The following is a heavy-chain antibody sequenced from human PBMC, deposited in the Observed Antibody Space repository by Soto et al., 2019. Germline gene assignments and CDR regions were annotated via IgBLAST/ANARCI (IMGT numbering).Heavy chain of an antibody. CDR1: GYTFTSYA. D-gene: IGHD2-2*03. V-gene: IGHV1-3*01. Sequence: ASVKVSCKASGYTFTSYAMHWVRQAPGQRLEWMGWINAGNGNTNYAQKLQGRVTMTTDTSTSTAYMELRSLRSDDTAVYYCARAGYCSSTSCSAPYYYYMDVWGKGTTVTVSS. CDR3: ARAGYCSSTSCSAPYYYYMDV. CDR2: INAGNGNT. J-gene: IGHJ6*03.